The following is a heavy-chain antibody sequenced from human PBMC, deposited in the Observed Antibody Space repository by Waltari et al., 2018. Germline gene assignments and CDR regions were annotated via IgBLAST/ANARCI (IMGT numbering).Heavy chain of an antibody. CDR3: ARDFSVGQIFYTHYYYHGMDV. CDR1: CVAFANYG. Sequence: EVQLLESVGALVPAGGSVRLSCAGSCVAFANYGLAWVRQVPGKGLEWVSAIFGRGDKTYNADSVKGRFFVSRDTSKNTLYLQMSSLRAEDTALYYCARDFSVGQIFYTHYYYHGMDVWGQGP. CDR2: IFGRGDKT. J-gene: IGHJ6*02. D-gene: IGHD3-9*01. V-gene: IGHV3-23*01.